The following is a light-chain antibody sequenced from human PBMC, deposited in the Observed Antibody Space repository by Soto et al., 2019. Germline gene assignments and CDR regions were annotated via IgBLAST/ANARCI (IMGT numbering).Light chain of an antibody. CDR2: DAS. CDR3: QQYNSYSWT. CDR1: QDITNY. J-gene: IGKJ1*01. Sequence: DIQMTQSPSSLSASVGDRVTITCQASQDITNYLNWYQQKPGKAPQLLIYDASSLESGVPSRFSGSGSGTEFTLTISSLQPDDFATYYCQQYNSYSWTFGQGTKVDIK. V-gene: IGKV1-33*01.